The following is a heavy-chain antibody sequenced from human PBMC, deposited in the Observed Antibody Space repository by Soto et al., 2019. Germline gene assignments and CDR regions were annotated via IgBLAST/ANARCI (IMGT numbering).Heavy chain of an antibody. CDR1: GGSISSGDYY. D-gene: IGHD3-3*01. CDR3: ALKTYIDFWSDRNWFDP. Sequence: SETLSLTCTVSGGSISSGDYYWSWIRQPPGKGLEWIGYIYDSGSTYYNPSLKTRVTISVDTSKNQFSLKLSSVTAADTAVYYCALKTYIDFWSDRNWFDPWGQGTLVTVSS. CDR2: IYDSGST. V-gene: IGHV4-30-4*01. J-gene: IGHJ5*02.